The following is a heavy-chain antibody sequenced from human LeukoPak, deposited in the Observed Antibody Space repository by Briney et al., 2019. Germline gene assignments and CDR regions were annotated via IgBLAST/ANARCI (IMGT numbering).Heavy chain of an antibody. V-gene: IGHV1-69*13. Sequence: SVKLSCKASGDTLSNYAISWVRQAPGQGLEWMGGIIPMSGTVNFAHKFQGRVSIIVNESTGTAFLELSSLRSEDTAVYYCATRYCGGVHYSANYCYYCGMDVWGQGTTVAVSS. J-gene: IGHJ6*02. D-gene: IGHD2-21*02. CDR1: GDTLSNYA. CDR3: ATRYCGGVHYSANYCYYCGMDV. CDR2: IIPMSGTV.